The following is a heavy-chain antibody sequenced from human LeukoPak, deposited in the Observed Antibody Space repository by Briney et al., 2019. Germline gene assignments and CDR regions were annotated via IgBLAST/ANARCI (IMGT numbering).Heavy chain of an antibody. Sequence: GGSLRLSCAASGFTFSSYAMSWVRQAPGKGLEWVSAISGSGGSTYYADSVKGRFTISRDNSKSTLYLQMNSLRAEDTAVYYCAKIAEAVSSNYYFDYWGQGTLVTVSS. CDR2: ISGSGGST. D-gene: IGHD2-21*01. V-gene: IGHV3-23*01. CDR1: GFTFSSYA. CDR3: AKIAEAVSSNYYFDY. J-gene: IGHJ4*02.